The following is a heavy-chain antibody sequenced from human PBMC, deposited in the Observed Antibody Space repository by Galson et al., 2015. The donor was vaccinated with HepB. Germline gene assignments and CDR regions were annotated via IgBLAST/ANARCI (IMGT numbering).Heavy chain of an antibody. J-gene: IGHJ6*02. V-gene: IGHV3-66*01. CDR2: IYSGGST. D-gene: IGHD3-3*01. CDR1: GLTVSSNY. Sequence: SLRLSCAASGLTVSSNYMSWVRQAPGKGLEWVSVIYSGGSTYYADSVKGRFTISRDNSKNTLYLQMNSLRAEGTAVYYCARDRFSYGMDVWGQGTTVTVSS. CDR3: ARDRFSYGMDV.